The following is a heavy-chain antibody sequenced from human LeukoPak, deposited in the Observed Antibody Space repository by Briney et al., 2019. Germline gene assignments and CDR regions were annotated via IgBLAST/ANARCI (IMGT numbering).Heavy chain of an antibody. Sequence: GGSLRLSCAASGFTFRSYAMNWVRQAPGKGLEWVSGISGSGGSTHYAASVKGRFTISRDNSKNTLYLKMNSLGAEDTTVYYCANGWYDIVSGFGYWGQGTLVTVSS. J-gene: IGHJ4*02. CDR1: GFTFRSYA. CDR3: ANGWYDIVSGFGY. D-gene: IGHD3-9*01. CDR2: ISGSGGST. V-gene: IGHV3-23*01.